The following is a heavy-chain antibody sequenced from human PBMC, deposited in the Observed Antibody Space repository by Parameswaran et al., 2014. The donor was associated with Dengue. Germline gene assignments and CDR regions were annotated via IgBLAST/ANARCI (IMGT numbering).Heavy chain of an antibody. J-gene: IGHJ6*02. D-gene: IGHD1-14*01. V-gene: IGHV3-21*01. CDR2: ISSSSSYI. CDR3: ARDTLADVWGPGYYYYGMDV. Sequence: VRQAPGKGLEWVSSISSSSSYIYYADSVKGRFTISRDNAKNSLYLQMNSLRAEDTAVYYCARDTLADVWGPGYYYYGMDVWGQGTTVTVSS.